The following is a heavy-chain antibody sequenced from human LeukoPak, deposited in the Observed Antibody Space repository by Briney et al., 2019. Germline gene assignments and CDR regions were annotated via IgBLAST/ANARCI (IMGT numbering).Heavy chain of an antibody. Sequence: GGSLRLSCAASGFTFDDYAMHWVRQAPGKGLEWVSGISWNRGSIGYADSVKGRFIIFRDNAKNFLYLQMNSLRAEDTALYYCAKQYYGSGSYQFDYWAQGTLVTVST. V-gene: IGHV3-9*01. CDR2: ISWNRGSI. D-gene: IGHD3-10*01. CDR1: GFTFDDYA. J-gene: IGHJ4*02. CDR3: AKQYYGSGSYQFDY.